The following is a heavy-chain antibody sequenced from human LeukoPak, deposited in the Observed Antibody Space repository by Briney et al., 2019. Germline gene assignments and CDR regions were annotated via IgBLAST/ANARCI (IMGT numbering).Heavy chain of an antibody. CDR2: INPSGGTT. V-gene: IGHV1-46*01. D-gene: IGHD3-22*01. CDR1: GYTFTTYY. CDR3: ARGSNYYYDVTADYPRY. Sequence: GASVTLSCKTSGYTFTTYYIHWVRHAPGQGLEWLGIINPSGGTTTYAQKFQGRVTMTRDTSTSTVYMELNTLRSEDTAVYYCARGSNYYYDVTADYPRYWGQGTLVTVSS. J-gene: IGHJ4*02.